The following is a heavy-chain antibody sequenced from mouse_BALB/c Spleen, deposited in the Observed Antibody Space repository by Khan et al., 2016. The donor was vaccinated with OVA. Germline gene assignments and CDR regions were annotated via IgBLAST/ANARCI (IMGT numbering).Heavy chain of an antibody. CDR3: ARGGAAYYRNDGGAMDY. V-gene: IGHV9-4*02. CDR2: INTHSGVP. CDR1: GYTFTTAG. Sequence: LVESGPELKKPGETVRISCKASGYTFTTAGMQWVQKMPGKGLKWIGWINTHSGVPKYAEDFKGRFAFSLETSASTVYLQITNLKNEDTATYFCARGGAAYYRNDGGAMDYWGQGTSGTVSS. J-gene: IGHJ4*01. D-gene: IGHD2-14*01.